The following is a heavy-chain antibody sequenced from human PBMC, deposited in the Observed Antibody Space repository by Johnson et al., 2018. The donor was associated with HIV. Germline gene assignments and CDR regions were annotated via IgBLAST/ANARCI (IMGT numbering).Heavy chain of an antibody. V-gene: IGHV3-30*02. Sequence: QVQLVESGGGVVQPGGSLRLSCAASGFTFSSYGMHWVRQAPGKGLEWVAFIRYDGSNKYYVDSVKGRFTISRDNAKNSLYLQMNSLRAEDTAVYYCARDPLAVAGTPPSGAFDIWGQGTMVTVSS. D-gene: IGHD6-19*01. J-gene: IGHJ3*02. CDR2: IRYDGSNK. CDR1: GFTFSSYG. CDR3: ARDPLAVAGTPPSGAFDI.